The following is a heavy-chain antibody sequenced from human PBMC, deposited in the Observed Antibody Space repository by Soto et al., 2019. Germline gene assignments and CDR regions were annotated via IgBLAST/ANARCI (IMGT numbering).Heavy chain of an antibody. CDR2: IYPSGIT. CDR1: GGSISSSNC. V-gene: IGHV4-4*02. CDR3: AREAYKRGATNPFFDY. Sequence: SETLSLTCTVSGGSISSSNCLSVVRLPPGKGLEWIGEIYPSGITNYSPSLKSRVTMSVDKSKNQFSLKLNSVTAADTAMYYCAREAYKRGATNPFFDYWGQGTLVTVSS. J-gene: IGHJ4*02. D-gene: IGHD1-26*01.